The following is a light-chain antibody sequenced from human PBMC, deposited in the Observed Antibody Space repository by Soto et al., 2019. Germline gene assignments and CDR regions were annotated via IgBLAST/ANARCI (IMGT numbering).Light chain of an antibody. CDR1: PSVTTY. J-gene: IGKJ1*01. Sequence: PGDRATLLCRAIPSVTTYLAWYHQKPRQPPRLVIYGAFTSAAGIPARFSGSGYGTDFTLTISRLEPEDFAVYYCQQYGSWTFGQGTKVDIK. V-gene: IGKV3-20*01. CDR2: GAF. CDR3: QQYGSWT.